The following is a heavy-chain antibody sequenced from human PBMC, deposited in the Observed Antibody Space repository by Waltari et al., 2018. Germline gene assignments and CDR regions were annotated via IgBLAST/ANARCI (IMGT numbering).Heavy chain of an antibody. CDR1: DDSLRKYY. V-gene: IGHV4-34*02. Sequence: QVQLQQWGAGLLKPSETLSVTCEVFDDSLRKYYWVWIRQSPGKGLEWIGEINRSGSTNYNPSLKGRVTISLDMSKKQVSLRVTSVTAADTAVYYCAREYSSFEPIFDYWGRGTLVTVSS. J-gene: IGHJ4*02. CDR3: AREYSSFEPIFDY. CDR2: INRSGST. D-gene: IGHD5-12*01.